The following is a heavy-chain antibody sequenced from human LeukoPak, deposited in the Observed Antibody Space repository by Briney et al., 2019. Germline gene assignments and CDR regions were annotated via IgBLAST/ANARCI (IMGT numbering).Heavy chain of an antibody. CDR2: IYPGDSDT. D-gene: IGHD4-17*01. Sequence: GVSLKISCKGSGYSFTSYWIGWVRQMPGKGLEWMGMIYPGDSDTGYSPSFQGQVTISADKSISTAYLQWSSLKASHTAMYYCARALDCGDYEDALDIWGQGRMVTDSS. CDR1: GYSFTSYW. J-gene: IGHJ3*02. CDR3: ARALDCGDYEDALDI. V-gene: IGHV5-51*01.